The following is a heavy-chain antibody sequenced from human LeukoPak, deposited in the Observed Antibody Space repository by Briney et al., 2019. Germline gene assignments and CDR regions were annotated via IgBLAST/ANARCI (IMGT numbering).Heavy chain of an antibody. CDR2: TNPNSGDT. D-gene: IGHD1-26*01. J-gene: IGHJ4*02. V-gene: IGHV1-2*02. Sequence: ASVKVSCKASGYSFTGYYLHWVRQAPGQGLEWMGWTNPNSGDTNYAQDFQGRVTMTRDTSISTAYMELSRLRSDDTAVYYCSRDDLRGFDYWGQGTLVTVSS. CDR1: GYSFTGYY. CDR3: SRDDLRGFDY.